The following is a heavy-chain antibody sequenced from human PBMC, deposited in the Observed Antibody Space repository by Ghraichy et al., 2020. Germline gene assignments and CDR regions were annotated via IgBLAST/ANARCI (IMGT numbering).Heavy chain of an antibody. CDR3: ARGKKIGSAVLRFLEWLSYYYGMDV. V-gene: IGHV1-69*13. J-gene: IGHJ6*04. CDR2: IIPIFGTA. D-gene: IGHD3-3*01. Sequence: SVNVSCKASGGTFSSYAISWVRQAPGQGLEWMGGIIPIFGTANYAQKFQGRVTITADESTSTAYMELSSLRSEDTAVYYCARGKKIGSAVLRFLEWLSYYYGMDVWGKGTTVTVSS. CDR1: GGTFSSYA.